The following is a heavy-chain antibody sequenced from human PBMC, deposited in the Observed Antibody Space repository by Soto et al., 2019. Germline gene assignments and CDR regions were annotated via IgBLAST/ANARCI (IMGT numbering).Heavy chain of an antibody. CDR2: VYSSGIT. V-gene: IGHV4-30-4*01. Sequence: QVQLRGSGPGLVKPSQTLSLTCTVSGGSINSDDYSWTWIRQSPGKGLEWIGYVYSSGITYYNPSLKSRISIPAGTHTTPLSPKLPSATGARTVVYYCARKFKFFGERTHWCQGTLVIVSS. J-gene: IGHJ4*02. CDR3: ARKFKFFGERTH. D-gene: IGHD3-10*01. CDR1: GGSINSDDYS.